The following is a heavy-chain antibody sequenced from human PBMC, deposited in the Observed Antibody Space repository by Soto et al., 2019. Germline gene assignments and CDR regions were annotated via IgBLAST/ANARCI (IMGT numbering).Heavy chain of an antibody. CDR3: AGTPGSHYDFWSGPYYYGMDV. J-gene: IGHJ6*02. Sequence: GASVKVSCKASGGTFSSYAISWVRQAPGQGLEWMGGIIPIFGTANYAQKFQGRVTITADKSTSTAYMELSSLRSEDTAVYYCAGTPGSHYDFWSGPYYYGMDVWGQGTTVTVS. V-gene: IGHV1-69*06. CDR2: IIPIFGTA. CDR1: GGTFSSYA. D-gene: IGHD3-3*01.